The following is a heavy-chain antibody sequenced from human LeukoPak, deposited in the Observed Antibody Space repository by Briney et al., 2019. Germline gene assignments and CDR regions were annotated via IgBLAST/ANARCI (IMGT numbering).Heavy chain of an antibody. CDR2: IHRSGST. CDR3: ARGVVAAPQTFDY. Sequence: SGTLSLTCAVSGDSINSENWWTWVRRPPGKGLEWIGEIHRSGSTNYNPSLKSRLTISLDKSKNHFSLHLTSVTAADTAVYYCARGVVAAPQTFDYWGQGTLVAVSS. J-gene: IGHJ4*02. CDR1: GDSINSENW. D-gene: IGHD2-15*01. V-gene: IGHV4-4*02.